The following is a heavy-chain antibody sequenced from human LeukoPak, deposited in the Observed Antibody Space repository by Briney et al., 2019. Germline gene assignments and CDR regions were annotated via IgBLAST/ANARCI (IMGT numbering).Heavy chain of an antibody. CDR2: INHSGST. V-gene: IGHV4-34*01. J-gene: IGHJ4*02. Sequence: SETLSLTCAVYGGSFSGYYWSWIRQPPGKGLERIGEINHSGSTNYNPSLKSRVTISVDTSKNQFSLKLSSVTASDTAVYYCARGGGYDFWSGYYLPIDYWGQGTLVTVSS. D-gene: IGHD3-3*01. CDR1: GGSFSGYY. CDR3: ARGGGYDFWSGYYLPIDY.